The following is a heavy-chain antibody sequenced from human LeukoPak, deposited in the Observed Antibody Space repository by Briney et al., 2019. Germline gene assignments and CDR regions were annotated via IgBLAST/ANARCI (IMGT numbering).Heavy chain of an antibody. J-gene: IGHJ3*02. CDR2: IYPGDSDT. CDR3: ARLESGAFDI. V-gene: IGHV5-51*01. D-gene: IGHD6-25*01. CDR1: GYTFIRYW. Sequence: GESLKISCKGSGYTFIRYWIGWVRQMPGKGLECMGIIYPGDSDTRYRPSFQGQVTISADKSISTAYLQWSSLKASDTAMYSCARLESGAFDIWGQGTMASVSS.